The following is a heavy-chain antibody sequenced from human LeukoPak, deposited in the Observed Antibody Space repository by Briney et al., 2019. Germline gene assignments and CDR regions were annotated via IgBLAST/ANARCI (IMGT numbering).Heavy chain of an antibody. V-gene: IGHV1-2*06. CDR1: GYTFTGYY. CDR3: ARGPTPNLNWYFDL. D-gene: IGHD1-14*01. Sequence: GASVKVSCKASGYTFTGYYMHWVRQAPGQGLEWMGRINPNSGGTNYAQKFQGRVTLTRDTSISTAYMEVSSLRSEDTAVYYCARGPTPNLNWYFDLWGRGTLVTVSS. J-gene: IGHJ2*01. CDR2: INPNSGGT.